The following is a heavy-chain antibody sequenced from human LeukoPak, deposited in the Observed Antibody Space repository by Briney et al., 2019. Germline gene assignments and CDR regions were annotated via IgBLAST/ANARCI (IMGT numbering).Heavy chain of an antibody. J-gene: IGHJ4*02. Sequence: SETLSLTCTVSGYSISSGYYWGWIRQPPGKGLEWIGSIYHSGSTYYNPSLKSRVTISVDTSKNQFSLKLSSVTAADTAVYYCARNSNSRLDHWGQGTLVTVSS. D-gene: IGHD4-11*01. CDR3: ARNSNSRLDH. V-gene: IGHV4-38-2*02. CDR1: GYSISSGYY. CDR2: IYHSGST.